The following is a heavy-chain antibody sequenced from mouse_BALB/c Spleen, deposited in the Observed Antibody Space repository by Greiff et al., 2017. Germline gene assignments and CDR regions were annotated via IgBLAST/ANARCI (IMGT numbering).Heavy chain of an antibody. V-gene: IGHV3-2*02. CDR2: ISYSGST. J-gene: IGHJ4*01. CDR1: GYSITSDYA. Sequence: VQLQQSGPGLVKPSQSLSLTCTVTGYSITSDYAWNWIRQFPGNKLEWMGYISYSGSTSYNPSLKSRISITRDTSKNQFFLQLNSVTTEDTATYYCARTLLRDAYYAMDYWGQGTSVTVSS. CDR3: ARTLLRDAYYAMDY. D-gene: IGHD1-2*01.